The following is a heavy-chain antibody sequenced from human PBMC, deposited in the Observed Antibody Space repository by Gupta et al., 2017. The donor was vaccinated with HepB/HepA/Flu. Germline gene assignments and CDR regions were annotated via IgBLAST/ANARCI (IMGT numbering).Heavy chain of an antibody. V-gene: IGHV3-21*01. D-gene: IGHD2-8*01. CDR2: ISSHSDYK. Sequence: EVQLVESGGGLVKPGGSLRLTRAASGLTFSGHSITGFRQAPGKGLEWVSSISSHSDYKYYAGSVKGRFTISRDNAKNSLYLQMNSLRAEDTAVYYCARDGGYCSNGVCYLDYWGQGTLVTGSS. CDR3: ARDGGYCSNGVCYLDY. J-gene: IGHJ4*02. CDR1: GLTFSGHS.